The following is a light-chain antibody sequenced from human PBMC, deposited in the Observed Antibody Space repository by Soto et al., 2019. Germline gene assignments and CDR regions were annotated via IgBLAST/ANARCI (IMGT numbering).Light chain of an antibody. CDR3: QQDGSSPLT. CDR1: QSVSSNY. Sequence: EIVLTQSPGTLSLSPGERATLSCRASQSVSSNYLAWSQQKPGQAPKVLIYRASSRSTGIPDRFSGSGSGTDFTLTITRLQPEDVAVYYCQQDGSSPLTFGGGTKVE. V-gene: IGKV3-20*01. CDR2: RAS. J-gene: IGKJ4*01.